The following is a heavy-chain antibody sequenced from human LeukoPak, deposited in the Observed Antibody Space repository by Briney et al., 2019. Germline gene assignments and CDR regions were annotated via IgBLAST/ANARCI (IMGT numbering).Heavy chain of an antibody. D-gene: IGHD6-13*01. CDR3: AKHASIAGAGGWLDP. V-gene: IGHV4-4*09. CDR2: IHSSGST. Sequence: SETLSLTCTVSGGSIINYYWSWIRQPPGKGLEWIGYIHSSGSTNYDPFLKSRVTMSVDTSKNQFSLKLSSVTVADTAVYYCAKHASIAGAGGWLDPWGLGTPVTVSS. CDR1: GGSIINYY. J-gene: IGHJ5*02.